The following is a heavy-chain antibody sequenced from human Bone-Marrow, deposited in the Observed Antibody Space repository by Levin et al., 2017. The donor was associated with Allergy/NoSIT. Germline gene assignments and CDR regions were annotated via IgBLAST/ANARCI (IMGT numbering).Heavy chain of an antibody. D-gene: IGHD4-17*01. CDR1: GGSFSGYY. J-gene: IGHJ6*03. CDR2: INHSGST. Sequence: SETLSLTCAVYGGSFSGYYWSWIRQPPGKGLEWIGEINHSGSTNYNPSLKSRVTISVDTSKNQFSLKLSSVTAADTAVYYCARRNYPPPLKNTVSQRRSYYYMDVWGKGTTVTVSS. CDR3: ARRNYPPPLKNTVSQRRSYYYMDV. V-gene: IGHV4-34*01.